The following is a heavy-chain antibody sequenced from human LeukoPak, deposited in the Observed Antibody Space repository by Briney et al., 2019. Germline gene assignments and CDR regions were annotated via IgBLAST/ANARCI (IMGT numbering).Heavy chain of an antibody. CDR3: ARQSYCDFWSGPDY. V-gene: IGHV4-34*01. D-gene: IGHD3-3*01. Sequence: SETLSLTCAVYGGSFSGYYWSWIRQPPGKGLEWIGEINHSGSTNYNPSLKSRVTISVDTSKNQFSLKLSSVTAADTAVYYCARQSYCDFWSGPDYWGQGTLVTVSS. CDR2: INHSGST. J-gene: IGHJ4*02. CDR1: GGSFSGYY.